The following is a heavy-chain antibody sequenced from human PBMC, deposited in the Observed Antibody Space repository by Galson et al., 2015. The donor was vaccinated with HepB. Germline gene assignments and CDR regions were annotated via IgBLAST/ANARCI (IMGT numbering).Heavy chain of an antibody. Sequence: SLRLSCAASGFTFSSYGMHWVRQAPGKGLEWVAAISYDGSDKYYADSVKGRFTISRDNSKNTVWLQMNSLRAEDTAVYYCARGPGSAVHLGDFDIWGQGTMVTVSS. CDR1: GFTFSSYG. D-gene: IGHD2-21*01. V-gene: IGHV3-30*03. CDR3: ARGPGSAVHLGDFDI. J-gene: IGHJ3*02. CDR2: ISYDGSDK.